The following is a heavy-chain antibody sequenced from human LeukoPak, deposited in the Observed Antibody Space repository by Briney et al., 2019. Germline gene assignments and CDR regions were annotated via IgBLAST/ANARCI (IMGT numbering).Heavy chain of an antibody. CDR2: IYYSGST. J-gene: IGHJ6*02. D-gene: IGHD6-13*01. V-gene: IGHV4-39*07. CDR1: GGSISSSSYY. Sequence: SETLSLTCTVSGGSISSSSYYWGWIRQPPGKGLEWIGSIYYSGSTYYNPSLKSRVTISVDTSKNQFSLKLSSVTAADTAVYYCARDRLGRSGSSSWYAVRYYYYGMDVWGQGTTVTVSS. CDR3: ARDRLGRSGSSSWYAVRYYYYGMDV.